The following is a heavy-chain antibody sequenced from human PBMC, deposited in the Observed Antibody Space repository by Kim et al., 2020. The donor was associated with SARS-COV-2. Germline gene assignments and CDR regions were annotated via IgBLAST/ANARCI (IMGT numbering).Heavy chain of an antibody. V-gene: IGHV3-53*01. J-gene: IGHJ4*02. CDR2: IYSGGNT. CDR1: GFTVSTSH. Sequence: GGSLRLSCALSGFTVSTSHMYWVRQAPGKGLDCVSVIYSGGNTYYSDSVMGRFTISRDNSKNTLYLQMNSLRADDTAVYYCVRDAGGYWGQGTLVTVSS. D-gene: IGHD2-15*01. CDR3: VRDAGGY.